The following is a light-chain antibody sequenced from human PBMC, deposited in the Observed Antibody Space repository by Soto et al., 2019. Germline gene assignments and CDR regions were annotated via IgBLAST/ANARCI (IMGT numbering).Light chain of an antibody. V-gene: IGLV7-46*01. CDR3: LLSYSGARV. Sequence: QAVVTQEPSLTVSPGGTVILTCGSSTGAVTSGHYPYWFQQKPGQAPRTLIYDTSNKHSWTPARFSGSLLGGKAALTLAGAQAEDEGDYYCLLSYSGARVFGGGTKLTVL. J-gene: IGLJ3*02. CDR1: TGAVTSGHY. CDR2: DTS.